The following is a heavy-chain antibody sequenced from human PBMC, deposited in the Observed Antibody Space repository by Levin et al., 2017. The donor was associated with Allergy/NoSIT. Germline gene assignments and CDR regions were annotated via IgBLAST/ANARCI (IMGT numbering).Heavy chain of an antibody. V-gene: IGHV4-59*01. Sequence: SETLSLTCTVSGGSINSYFWSWIRQPPGKDLEWIGHIHYSESTNYNPSLRSRVSMSIDTSKNQVSLNVRSVTAAATAVYYCARDRVIVGSTNYYYGMDVWGQGIMVTVS. CDR1: GGSINSYF. J-gene: IGHJ6*02. D-gene: IGHD1-26*01. CDR3: ARDRVIVGSTNYYYGMDV. CDR2: IHYSEST.